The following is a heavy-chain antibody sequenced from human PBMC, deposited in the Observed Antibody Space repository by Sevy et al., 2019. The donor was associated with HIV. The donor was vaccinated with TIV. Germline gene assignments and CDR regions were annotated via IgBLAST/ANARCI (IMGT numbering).Heavy chain of an antibody. D-gene: IGHD2-15*01. CDR2: ISSSSNYI. V-gene: IGHV3-21*01. J-gene: IGHJ6*02. CDR3: ARVVAYCSGGTCFPGYYYGRDV. CDR1: GFTFSSYN. Sequence: GGSLRLSCAASGFTFSSYNMNWVRQPPGKGLEWVSSISSSSNYITYADSVKGRFTISRDNAKNSLYLEMNTLRAEDTAVYYCARVVAYCSGGTCFPGYYYGRDVWGQGTTVTVSS.